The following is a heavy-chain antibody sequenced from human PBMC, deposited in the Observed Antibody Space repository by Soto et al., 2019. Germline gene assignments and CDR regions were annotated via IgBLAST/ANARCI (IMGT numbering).Heavy chain of an antibody. CDR2: IYATGTT. Sequence: QVQLQESGPGLVKPSETLSLTCTVSGASISGFYWSWIRKSAGKGLEWIGRIYATGTTDYNPSLKGRVMMSVSTSKKQFSRKLRSLTAADTAVYYCVRDGTKTLRDWFDPWGQGISVTVSS. CDR1: GASISGFY. J-gene: IGHJ5*02. V-gene: IGHV4-4*07. D-gene: IGHD1-1*01. CDR3: VRDGTKTLRDWFDP.